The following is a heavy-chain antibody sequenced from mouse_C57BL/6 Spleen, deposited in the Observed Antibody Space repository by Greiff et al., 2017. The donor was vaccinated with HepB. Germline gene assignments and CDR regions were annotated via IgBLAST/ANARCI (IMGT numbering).Heavy chain of an antibody. CDR3: AIGDFAYGSIYFDY. D-gene: IGHD1-1*01. Sequence: EVQLQQSVAELVRPGASVKLSCTASGFNIKNTYMHWVKQRPEQCLEWIGRIDPANGNTQYAPKFQGKPTITADTSSNTAYLHLSSLTSEDTAIFFCAIGDFAYGSIYFDYWGQGTTLTVAS. V-gene: IGHV14-3*01. CDR1: GFNIKNTY. J-gene: IGHJ2*01. CDR2: IDPANGNT.